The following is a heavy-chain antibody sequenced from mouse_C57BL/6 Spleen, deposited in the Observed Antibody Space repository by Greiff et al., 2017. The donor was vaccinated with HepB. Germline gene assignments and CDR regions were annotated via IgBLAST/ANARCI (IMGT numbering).Heavy chain of an antibody. Sequence: QVQLQQPGAELVRPGSSVKLSCKASGYTFTSYWMHWVKQRPIQGLEWIGNIDPSDSETHYNQKFKDKATLTVDKSSSTADMPLSSLTSEDSAVYYCARGGDCAGMAYWGQGTLVTVSA. J-gene: IGHJ3*01. CDR2: IDPSDSET. CDR1: GYTFTSYW. CDR3: ARGGDCAGMAY. V-gene: IGHV1-52*01. D-gene: IGHD2-3*01.